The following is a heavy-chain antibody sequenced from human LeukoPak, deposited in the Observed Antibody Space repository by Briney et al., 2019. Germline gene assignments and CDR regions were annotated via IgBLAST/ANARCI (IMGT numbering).Heavy chain of an antibody. D-gene: IGHD3-22*01. CDR3: ARDRGEWLLLYYFDY. V-gene: IGHV3-30*01. CDR2: ISYDGSNK. J-gene: IGHJ4*02. Sequence: GRSLRLSCAASGFTFSSYAMHWVRQAPGKGLEWVAVISYDGSNKYYADSVKGRFTISRDNSKNTLYLQMNSQRAEDTAVYYCARDRGEWLLLYYFDYWGQGTLVTVSS. CDR1: GFTFSSYA.